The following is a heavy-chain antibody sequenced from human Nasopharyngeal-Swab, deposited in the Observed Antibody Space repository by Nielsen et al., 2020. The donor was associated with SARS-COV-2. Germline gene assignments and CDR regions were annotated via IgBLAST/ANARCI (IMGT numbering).Heavy chain of an antibody. CDR2: IYYSGST. Sequence: WIRQPLGKGLEWIGSIYYSGSTYYNPSLKSRVTISVDKSKNQFSLKLSSVTAADTAVYYCARDRLSDAFDIWGQGTMVTVSS. J-gene: IGHJ3*02. V-gene: IGHV4-39*07. CDR3: ARDRLSDAFDI.